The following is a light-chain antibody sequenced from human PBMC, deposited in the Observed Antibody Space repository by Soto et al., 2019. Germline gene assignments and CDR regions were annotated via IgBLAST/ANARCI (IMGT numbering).Light chain of an antibody. CDR2: EVS. CDR1: SSDVGGYKY. Sequence: QSALTQPASVSESPGRSITIYCTGTSSDVGGYKYVSWFQHHPGKAPKLIIFEVSNRPSGISDRFSGFKSANTAYLTISGVQPEDEADYHCSSYTTIKTVVFGGGTKLTVL. CDR3: SSYTTIKTVV. V-gene: IGLV2-14*01. J-gene: IGLJ2*01.